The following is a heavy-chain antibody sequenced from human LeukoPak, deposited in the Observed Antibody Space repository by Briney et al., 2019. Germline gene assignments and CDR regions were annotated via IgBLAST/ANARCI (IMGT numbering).Heavy chain of an antibody. Sequence: GGSLRLSCAASGFTFSLYSMTWVRQAAGKGLEWVANINEDGSEQYYVDSVKGRFTISRYNAKNLLYLQMSSLRAEDTAVYYCARPPLRYFDWLIDYWGQGTLVTVS. V-gene: IGHV3-7*01. J-gene: IGHJ4*02. CDR1: GFTFSLYS. CDR2: INEDGSEQ. CDR3: ARPPLRYFDWLIDY. D-gene: IGHD3-9*01.